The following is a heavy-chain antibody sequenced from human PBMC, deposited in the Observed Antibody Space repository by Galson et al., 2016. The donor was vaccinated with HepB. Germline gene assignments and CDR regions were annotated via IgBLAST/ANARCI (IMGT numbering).Heavy chain of an antibody. D-gene: IGHD3-16*02. Sequence: SLRLSCAASGFTFSSYGMHWVRQAPGKGLEWVAFISYDGSNKKYADSVKGRFTISRDNSKNTLYLQMNSLRVEDTAVYYCAKGGPQAMITFGGFIADFDYWGQG. J-gene: IGHJ4*02. CDR3: AKGGPQAMITFGGFIADFDY. V-gene: IGHV3-30*18. CDR2: ISYDGSNK. CDR1: GFTFSSYG.